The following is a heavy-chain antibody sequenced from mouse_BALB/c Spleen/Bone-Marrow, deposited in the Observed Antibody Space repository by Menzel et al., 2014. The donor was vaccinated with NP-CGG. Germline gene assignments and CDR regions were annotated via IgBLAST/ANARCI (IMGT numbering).Heavy chain of an antibody. CDR1: GFTFTSYG. CDR3: ARDNDYDCDGAWFAY. D-gene: IGHD2-4*01. CDR2: INSNGGST. J-gene: IGHJ3*01. Sequence: EVQLVESGGGLVQPGGSLKLSCAASGFTFTSYGMSWVRQTPDKRLELVATINSNGGSTSYPDTVKGRFTISRDNAKNTLYLQMSSLKSEDTAMYYCARDNDYDCDGAWFAYWGQGTLVTVSA. V-gene: IGHV5-6-3*01.